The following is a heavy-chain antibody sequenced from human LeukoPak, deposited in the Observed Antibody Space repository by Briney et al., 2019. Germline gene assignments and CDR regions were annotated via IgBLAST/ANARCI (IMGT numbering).Heavy chain of an antibody. Sequence: GGSLRLSCAASGFTFSSYAMHWVRQAPGKGLEWVAVISYDGSNKYYADSVKGRFTISRDSSKNTLYLQMNSLRAEDTAVYYCARDRASSGWYSVDYWGQGTLVTVSS. V-gene: IGHV3-30*04. CDR1: GFTFSSYA. CDR3: ARDRASSGWYSVDY. J-gene: IGHJ4*02. D-gene: IGHD6-19*01. CDR2: ISYDGSNK.